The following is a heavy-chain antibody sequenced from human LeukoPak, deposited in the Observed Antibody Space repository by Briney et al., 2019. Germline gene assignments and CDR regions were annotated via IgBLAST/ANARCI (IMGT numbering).Heavy chain of an antibody. J-gene: IGHJ3*02. CDR3: AREGVDYYDSSGYSTPDAFDI. D-gene: IGHD3-22*01. Sequence: ASVKVSCKASGYTFTNYYIHWVRQSPGQWLEWMGITDPIGGSTNYAQKFQGRVTMTRDTSISTAYMELSRLRSDDTAVYYCAREGVDYYDSSGYSTPDAFDIWGQGTMVTVSS. CDR2: TDPIGGST. V-gene: IGHV1-2*02. CDR1: GYTFTNYY.